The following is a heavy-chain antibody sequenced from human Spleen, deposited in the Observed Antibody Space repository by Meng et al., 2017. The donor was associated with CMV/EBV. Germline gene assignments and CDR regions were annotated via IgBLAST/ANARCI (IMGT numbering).Heavy chain of an antibody. Sequence: GGSLRLSCEASGFTFSSYEMNWVRQAPGKGLEWVSYISSGRSGNTIHYADSVKGRFTISRDNAKNSVYLQMNSLRAEDTAVYYCARGDIWYSGSYYDSFDYWGQGTLVTVSS. CDR3: ARGDIWYSGSYYDSFDY. J-gene: IGHJ4*02. CDR2: ISSGRSGNTI. CDR1: GFTFSSYE. V-gene: IGHV3-48*03. D-gene: IGHD1-26*01.